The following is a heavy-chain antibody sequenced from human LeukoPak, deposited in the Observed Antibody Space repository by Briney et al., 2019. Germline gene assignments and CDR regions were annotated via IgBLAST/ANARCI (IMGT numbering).Heavy chain of an antibody. D-gene: IGHD6-13*01. CDR1: GGSFSGYY. V-gene: IGHV4-34*01. CDR2: INHSGST. CDR3: ARDSSSWYGGYFDY. J-gene: IGHJ4*02. Sequence: SETLSLTCAVYGGSFSGYYWSWIRQPPGKGLEWIGEINHSGSTNYNPSLKSRVTISVDTSKNQFSLKLSSVTAADTAVYYCARDSSSWYGGYFDYWGQGTLVTVSS.